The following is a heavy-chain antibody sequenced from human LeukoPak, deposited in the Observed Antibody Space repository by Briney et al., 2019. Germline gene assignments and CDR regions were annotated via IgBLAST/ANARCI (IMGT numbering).Heavy chain of an antibody. Sequence: PGRSLRLSCAASGFTFDDYAMHWVRQAPGKGLEWVSGISWNSGSIGYADSVKGRFTISRDNAKNSLYLQMNSLRAEDTALYYCANQYSSGYYRGVLGAFDIWGQGTMVTVSS. V-gene: IGHV3-9*01. D-gene: IGHD3-22*01. CDR3: ANQYSSGYYRGVLGAFDI. CDR2: ISWNSGSI. CDR1: GFTFDDYA. J-gene: IGHJ3*02.